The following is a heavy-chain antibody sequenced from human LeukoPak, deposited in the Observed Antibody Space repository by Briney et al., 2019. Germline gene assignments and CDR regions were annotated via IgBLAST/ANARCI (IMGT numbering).Heavy chain of an antibody. Sequence: PGGSLRLSCAASGFTSSSYSMNWVRQAPGKGLEWVSYISSSSDTIYYTDSVKGRFTISRDNAKHSLFLQMNSLRAEDTAVYYCARDGHYYDSRGYYGVTDYWGQGTLVTVSS. D-gene: IGHD3-22*01. CDR2: ISSSSDTI. CDR1: GFTSSSYS. J-gene: IGHJ4*02. V-gene: IGHV3-48*01. CDR3: ARDGHYYDSRGYYGVTDY.